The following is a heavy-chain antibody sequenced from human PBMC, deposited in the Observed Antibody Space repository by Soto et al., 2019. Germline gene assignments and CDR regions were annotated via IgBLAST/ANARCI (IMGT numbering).Heavy chain of an antibody. V-gene: IGHV3-23*01. J-gene: IGHJ4*02. D-gene: IGHD6-19*01. CDR1: GFTFSSYA. CDR2: ISGSGGST. Sequence: EVQLLESGGGLVQPGGSLRLSCAASGFTFSSYAMSWVRQDPGKGLEWVSAISGSGGSTYYADSVKGRFTISTDNSKNPLYLQMNSLRAEDTAVYYCAVQWTGNPIDYLGQGTLVTVSS. CDR3: AVQWTGNPIDY.